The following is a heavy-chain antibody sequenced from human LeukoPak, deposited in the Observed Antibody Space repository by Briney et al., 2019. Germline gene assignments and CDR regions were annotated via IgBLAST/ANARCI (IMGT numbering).Heavy chain of an antibody. V-gene: IGHV3-7*01. CDR3: VRESDVWSGPGIGRPLDV. D-gene: IGHD3-3*01. J-gene: IGHJ6*04. Sequence: TGGSLRLSCTASGFTFSNSWMTWVRRVPGRGLEWVANIKEDGTDKQYVDSVRGRFTISRDNGKNLVFLQMDGLRAEDTGVYHCVRESDVWSGPGIGRPLDVWGKGTTVTVSS. CDR2: IKEDGTDK. CDR1: GFTFSNSW.